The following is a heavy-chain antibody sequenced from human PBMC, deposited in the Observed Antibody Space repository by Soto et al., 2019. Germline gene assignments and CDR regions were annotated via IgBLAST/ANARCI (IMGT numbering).Heavy chain of an antibody. CDR3: ARDRTADEYYYYYMDV. CDR1: GFTFSSYG. Sequence: GGSLRLSCAASGFTFSSYGMHWVRQAPGKGLEWVAVIWYDGSNKYYADSVKGRFTISRDNSKNTLYLQMNSLRAEDTAVYYCARDRTADEYYYYYMDVWGKGTTVTVSS. CDR2: IWYDGSNK. D-gene: IGHD2-21*02. V-gene: IGHV3-33*01. J-gene: IGHJ6*03.